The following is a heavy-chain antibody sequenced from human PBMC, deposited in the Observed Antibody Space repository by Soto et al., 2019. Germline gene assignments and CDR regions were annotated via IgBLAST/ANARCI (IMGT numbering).Heavy chain of an antibody. D-gene: IGHD2-15*01. CDR3: ARDQVAATLLDAFDI. CDR1: GFTFISYS. CDR2: ISSSSSTI. V-gene: IGHV3-48*01. Sequence: GGSLRPSCAASGFTFISYSMNWVRQAPWKGLEWVSYISSSSSTIYYADSVKGRFTISRDNAKNSLYLQMNSLRAEDTAVYYCARDQVAATLLDAFDIWGQGTMVT. J-gene: IGHJ3*02.